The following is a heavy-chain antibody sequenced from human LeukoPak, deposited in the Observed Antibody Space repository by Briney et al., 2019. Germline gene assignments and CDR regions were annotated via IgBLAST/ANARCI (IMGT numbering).Heavy chain of an antibody. J-gene: IGHJ4*02. V-gene: IGHV3-21*01. Sequence: GGSLRLSCAASGFRFSSYSINWVRQAPGKGLEWVSSISSSSGYIYYADSVKGRFTISRDNAKNSLYLQMNSLRAEDTAVYYCARDLGWYYFDYWGQGTLVTVSS. CDR2: ISSSSGYI. D-gene: IGHD6-19*01. CDR1: GFRFSSYS. CDR3: ARDLGWYYFDY.